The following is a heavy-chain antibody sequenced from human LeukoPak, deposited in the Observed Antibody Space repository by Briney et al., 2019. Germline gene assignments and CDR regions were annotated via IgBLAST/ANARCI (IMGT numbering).Heavy chain of an antibody. Sequence: LPGGSLRLSCAASGFTFSNYWMHWVRQAPGKGLEWVANIKQDGSEKYYVDSVKGRFTISRDNAKNSLYLQMNSLRAEDTAVYYCARETLRYFDQDAFDIWGQGTMVTVSS. CDR1: GFTFSNYW. CDR2: IKQDGSEK. CDR3: ARETLRYFDQDAFDI. D-gene: IGHD3-9*01. J-gene: IGHJ3*02. V-gene: IGHV3-7*01.